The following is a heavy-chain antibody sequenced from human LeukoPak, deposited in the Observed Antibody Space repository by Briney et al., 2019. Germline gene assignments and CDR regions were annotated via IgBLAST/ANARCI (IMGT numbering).Heavy chain of an antibody. CDR3: ARGSRDNWNDELAFDI. Sequence: ASVKVSCKASGYTFTSYYMHWVRQAPGQGLEWMGIINPSGGSTSYAQKFQGRVTMTRDTSTCTVYMELSSLRSEDTAVYYCARGSRDNWNDELAFDIWGQGTMVTVSS. D-gene: IGHD1-1*01. CDR1: GYTFTSYY. J-gene: IGHJ3*02. CDR2: INPSGGST. V-gene: IGHV1-46*01.